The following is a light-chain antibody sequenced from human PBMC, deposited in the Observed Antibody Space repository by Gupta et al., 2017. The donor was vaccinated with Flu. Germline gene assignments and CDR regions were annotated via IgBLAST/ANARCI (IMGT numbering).Light chain of an antibody. CDR3: QQRASGPWT. V-gene: IGKV1-39*01. J-gene: IGKJ1*01. Sequence: DIQMTQSPSSLSASEGDRVTITCRASQSISTYLNWYQQKPGKAPKLLIYAASSSQSGVPSRFSGSGSGTDFTLTISRLQPEDFAMYYCQQRASGPWTFGQGTKVEIK. CDR2: AAS. CDR1: QSISTY.